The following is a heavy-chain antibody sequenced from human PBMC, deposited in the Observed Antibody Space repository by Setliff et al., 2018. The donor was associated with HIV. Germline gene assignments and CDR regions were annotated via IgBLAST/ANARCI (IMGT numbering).Heavy chain of an antibody. CDR1: GYTFTSYA. D-gene: IGHD1-26*01. CDR2: INTNTGNP. CDR3: AARGEQLYYYGMDV. J-gene: IGHJ6*02. Sequence: SVKVSCKASGYTFTSYAMNWVRQAPGQGLEWMGWINTNTGNPTYAQGFTGLFVFSLDTSVSTAYLQINSLKAEDTAVYYCAARGEQLYYYGMDVWGQGTTVTVSS. V-gene: IGHV7-4-1*02.